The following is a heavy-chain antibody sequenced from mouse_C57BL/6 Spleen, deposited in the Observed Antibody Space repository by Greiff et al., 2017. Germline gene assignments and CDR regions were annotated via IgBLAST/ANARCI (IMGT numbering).Heavy chain of an antibody. CDR2: INPSTGGT. D-gene: IGHD1-1*01. J-gene: IGHJ3*01. CDR3: AYGSIFAY. CDR1: GYSFTGYY. Sequence: VHVKQSGPELVKPGASVKISCKASGYSFTGYYMNWVKQSPEKSLEWIGEINPSTGGTTYNQKFKAKATLTVDKSSSTAYMQLKSLTSEDSAVYYCAYGSIFAYWGQGTLVTVSA. V-gene: IGHV1-42*01.